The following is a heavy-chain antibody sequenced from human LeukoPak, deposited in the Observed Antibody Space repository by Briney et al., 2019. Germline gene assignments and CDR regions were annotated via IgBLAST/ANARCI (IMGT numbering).Heavy chain of an antibody. CDR1: GFTFNSYS. CDR3: AKGGGYEAQYYYYYLDV. D-gene: IGHD5-12*01. CDR2: IRYDGSNK. Sequence: PGGSLRLSCAASGFTFNSYSMHWVRKAPGKGLEWVAFIRYDGSNKYYADSVKGRFTVSRDNSKNTLYLQMKSLRAEDTAVYYCAKGGGYEAQYYYYYLDVWGKGTTVTISS. J-gene: IGHJ6*03. V-gene: IGHV3-30*02.